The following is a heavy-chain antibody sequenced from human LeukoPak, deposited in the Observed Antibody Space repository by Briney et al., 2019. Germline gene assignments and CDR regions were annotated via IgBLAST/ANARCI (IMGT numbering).Heavy chain of an antibody. J-gene: IGHJ4*02. CDR3: ARKYGPGRRYFDY. CDR1: GGSFSGYY. Sequence: KPSETLSLTCAVYGGSFSGYYWSWIRQPPGKGLEWIGEINHSGSTNYNPSLKSRVTISVDTSKNQFSLKLSSVTAADTAVYYCARKYGPGRRYFDYWGQGTLVTVSS. V-gene: IGHV4-34*01. CDR2: INHSGST. D-gene: IGHD3-10*01.